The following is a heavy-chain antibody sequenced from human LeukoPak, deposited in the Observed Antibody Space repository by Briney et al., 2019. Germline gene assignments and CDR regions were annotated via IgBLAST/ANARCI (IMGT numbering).Heavy chain of an antibody. J-gene: IGHJ3*02. D-gene: IGHD3-3*02. CDR1: GYTFTSYG. V-gene: IGHV1-18*01. Sequence: ASVKVSCKASGYTFTSYGISWVRQAPGQGLEWMGWISAYNGNTNYAQKLQGRVTMTEDTSTDTAYMELSSLRSEDTAVYYCATDSKAPSVEGAFDIWGQGTMVTVSS. CDR2: ISAYNGNT. CDR3: ATDSKAPSVEGAFDI.